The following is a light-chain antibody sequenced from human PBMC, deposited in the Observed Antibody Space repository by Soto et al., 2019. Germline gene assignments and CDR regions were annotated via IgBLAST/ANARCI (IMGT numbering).Light chain of an antibody. J-gene: IGLJ3*02. Sequence: QSALTQPASVSGSPGQSITISCTGTNSDVGSHNCVSWYQQYPGKAPKLLIYEASKRPSGLSNRFSGAKSGNTASLTISGLQAEDEDDYYCCSLTNGATWVFGGGTKLTVL. CDR2: EAS. CDR3: CSLTNGATWV. V-gene: IGLV2-23*01. CDR1: NSDVGSHNC.